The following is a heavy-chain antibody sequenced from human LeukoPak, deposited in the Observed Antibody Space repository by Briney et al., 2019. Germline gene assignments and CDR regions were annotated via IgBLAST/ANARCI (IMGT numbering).Heavy chain of an antibody. V-gene: IGHV4-61*02. D-gene: IGHD1-26*01. CDR1: GVSISSGSYY. CDR2: IYTSGST. CDR3: AREGSGSSI. J-gene: IGHJ3*02. Sequence: SETLSLTCTVSGVSISSGSYYWSWIRQPPGKGLEWIGRIYTSGSTNYNPSLKSRVTISVDTSKNQFSLKLSSVTAADTAVYYCAREGSGSSIWGQGTMVTVSS.